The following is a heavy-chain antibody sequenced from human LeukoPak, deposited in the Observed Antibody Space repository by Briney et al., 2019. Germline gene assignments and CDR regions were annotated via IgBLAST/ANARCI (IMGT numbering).Heavy chain of an antibody. D-gene: IGHD5-18*01. V-gene: IGHV4-61*05. CDR3: ARVGGYSYGRFYYYYYYMDV. Sequence: PSETLSLTCTVSGDSISSSSYYWGWIRQPPGKGLEWIGYIYYSGSTNYNPSLKSRVTISVDTSKNQFSLKLSSVTAADTAVYYCARVGGYSYGRFYYYYYYMDVWGKGTTVTVSS. CDR1: GDSISSSSYY. J-gene: IGHJ6*03. CDR2: IYYSGST.